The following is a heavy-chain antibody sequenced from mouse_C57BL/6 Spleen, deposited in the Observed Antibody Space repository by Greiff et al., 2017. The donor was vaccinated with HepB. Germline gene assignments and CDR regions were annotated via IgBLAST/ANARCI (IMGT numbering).Heavy chain of an antibody. J-gene: IGHJ1*03. V-gene: IGHV1-54*01. CDR1: GYAFTNYL. Sequence: QVQLQQSGAELVRPGTSVKVSCKASGYAFTNYLIEWVKQRPGQGLEWIGVINPGSGGTNYNEKFKGKATLTADKSSSTAYMQLSSLTSEDSAVYFCAREILHYYGSRQYFDVWGTGTTVTVSS. CDR3: AREILHYYGSRQYFDV. CDR2: INPGSGGT. D-gene: IGHD1-1*01.